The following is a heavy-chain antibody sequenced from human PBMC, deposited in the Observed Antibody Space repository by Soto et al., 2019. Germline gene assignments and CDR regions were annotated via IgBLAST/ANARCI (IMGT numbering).Heavy chain of an antibody. Sequence: PGGSLRLSCAASGFTFSSYSMNWVRQAPGKGLEWVSSISSSSNYIYYADSVKGRFTISRDNAKNSLYLQMNSLRAEDTAVYYCAKSTGGTANGMDVWGQGTTVTVSS. J-gene: IGHJ6*02. V-gene: IGHV3-21*06. CDR1: GFTFSSYS. CDR2: ISSSSNYI. D-gene: IGHD2-8*02. CDR3: AKSTGGTANGMDV.